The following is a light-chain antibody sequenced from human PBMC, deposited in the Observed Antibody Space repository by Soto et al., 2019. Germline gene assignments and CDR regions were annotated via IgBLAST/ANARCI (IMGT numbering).Light chain of an antibody. J-gene: IGLJ2*01. CDR3: IPDTSGGIVV. Sequence: QSALTQPASVSGSTGQSLTSSCTRTNSDVGAYNYVSWYQQHPGKPPQLLIYQITNRPSGVSDRFSGSKSGGTASLTISGLQAEDEADYYCIPDTSGGIVVFGGGTKLTVL. CDR2: QIT. CDR1: NSDVGAYNY. V-gene: IGLV2-14*01.